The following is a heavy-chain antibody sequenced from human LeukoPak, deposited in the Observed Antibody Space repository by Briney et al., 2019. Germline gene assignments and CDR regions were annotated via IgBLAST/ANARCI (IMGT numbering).Heavy chain of an antibody. J-gene: IGHJ3*02. CDR3: AKDPTGYYNGAFDI. D-gene: IGHD3-9*01. CDR2: ISWNSGSV. Sequence: GRSLRLSCAASGFTFDDYAMHWVRQAPGKGLEWVSGISWNSGSVGYADSVKGRFTISRDNAKNSLYLQMNSLRAEDTALYYCAKDPTGYYNGAFDIWGQGTMVTVSS. V-gene: IGHV3-9*01. CDR1: GFTFDDYA.